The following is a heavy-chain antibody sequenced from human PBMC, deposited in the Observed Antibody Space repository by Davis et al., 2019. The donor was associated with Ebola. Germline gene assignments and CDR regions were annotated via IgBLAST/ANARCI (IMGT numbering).Heavy chain of an antibody. J-gene: IGHJ5*02. Sequence: SVKVSCKASGGTFSSFSISWVRQAPGQGLEWMGGIIPIFGTTNYAQKFQGRVTITADKSTTIAYMELTSLRSEDTAMYYCARGVGNNNWFPKWFDPWGQGTLVTVSS. V-gene: IGHV1-69*06. CDR3: ARGVGNNNWFPKWFDP. CDR1: GGTFSSFS. CDR2: IIPIFGTT. D-gene: IGHD1-1*01.